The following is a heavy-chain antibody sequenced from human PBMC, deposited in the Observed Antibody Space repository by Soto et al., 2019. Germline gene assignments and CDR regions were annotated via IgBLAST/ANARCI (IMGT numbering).Heavy chain of an antibody. D-gene: IGHD4-17*01. J-gene: IGHJ1*01. V-gene: IGHV3-48*01. Sequence: EVQLVESGGGLVQPGGSLRLSCAASGFTFSSYSMYWVRQAPGKGQEWVSYISSSSSTIYYADSVKGRFTISTDTAKNSLYLQMNGMRAEDTAVYYCARGHDYGEWQPEYFQHWGQGTLVTVSS. CDR1: GFTFSSYS. CDR2: ISSSSSTI. CDR3: ARGHDYGEWQPEYFQH.